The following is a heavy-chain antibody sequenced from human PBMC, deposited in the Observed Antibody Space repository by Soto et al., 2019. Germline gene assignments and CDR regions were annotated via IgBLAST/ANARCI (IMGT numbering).Heavy chain of an antibody. CDR1: GYTFTSYA. Sequence: QVQLVQSGAEVKKPGASVKVSCKASGYTFTSYAIHWVRQAPGQRLEWMGWINADNGYTKYSQRFQGRVTITRDTRATTAYMELSSLRSEDTAVYYCARAFSNTVTTVLEALDFCGQGTMVTVSS. CDR3: ARAFSNTVTTVLEALDF. V-gene: IGHV1-3*01. D-gene: IGHD4-17*01. CDR2: INADNGYT. J-gene: IGHJ3*01.